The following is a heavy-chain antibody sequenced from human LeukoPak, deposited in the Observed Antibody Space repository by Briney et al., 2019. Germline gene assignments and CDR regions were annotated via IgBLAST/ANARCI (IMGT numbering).Heavy chain of an antibody. V-gene: IGHV4-61*02. D-gene: IGHD1-26*01. CDR1: GGSISSGSYY. CDR2: IYTSGST. Sequence: PSETLSLTCTVSGGSISSGSYYWSWIRQPAGKGLEWIGRIYTSGSTNYNPSLKSRVTISVDTSKNQFSLKLSSVTAADTAVYYCARGSYQGDYWGQGTLGTVSS. CDR3: ARGSYQGDY. J-gene: IGHJ4*02.